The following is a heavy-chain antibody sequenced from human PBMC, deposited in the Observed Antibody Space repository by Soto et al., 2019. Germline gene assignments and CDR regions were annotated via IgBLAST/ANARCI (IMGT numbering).Heavy chain of an antibody. J-gene: IGHJ6*02. CDR2: ISAYDDNT. CDR1: GYTFTSYY. Sequence: ASVKVSCKASGYTFTSYYMHWVRQAPGQGLEWLGWISAYDDNTKYAQTLQGRVSMSTDTSTNTAYMELRSLRSDDTAMYYCARGGYYDSSGSRNYHYYGMNVWGQGTTVTVSS. V-gene: IGHV1-18*04. CDR3: ARGGYYDSSGSRNYHYYGMNV. D-gene: IGHD3-22*01.